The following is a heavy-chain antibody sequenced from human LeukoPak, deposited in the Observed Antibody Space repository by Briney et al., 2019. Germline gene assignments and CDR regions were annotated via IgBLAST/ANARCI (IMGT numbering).Heavy chain of an antibody. CDR2: IIPILGIA. CDR3: ARSRNYDILTGYSYYFDY. D-gene: IGHD3-9*01. V-gene: IGHV1-69*04. J-gene: IGHJ4*02. CDR1: GGTFSSYA. Sequence: SVKVSCKASGGTFSSYAISWVRQAPGQGLEWMGRIIPILGIANYAQKFQGRVTITADKSTSTAYMELSSLRSEDTAVYYCARSRNYDILTGYSYYFDYWGQGTLVTVSS.